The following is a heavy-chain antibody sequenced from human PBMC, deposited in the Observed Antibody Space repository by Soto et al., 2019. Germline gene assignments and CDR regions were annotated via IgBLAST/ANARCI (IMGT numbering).Heavy chain of an antibody. CDR2: ISFDGSNK. CDR3: AREVMDWQYFDY. V-gene: IGHV3-30-3*01. J-gene: IGHJ4*02. D-gene: IGHD2-21*01. CDR1: GFIFSNYA. Sequence: QVQLVESGGGVVQPGTSLRLSCAASGFIFSNYAMHWVRQAPGKGLEWVAVISFDGSNKYYADSVKGRCTISRDKSNNTLHLQMNSLRGEDTAVYYCAREVMDWQYFDYWGPGTLVTVSS.